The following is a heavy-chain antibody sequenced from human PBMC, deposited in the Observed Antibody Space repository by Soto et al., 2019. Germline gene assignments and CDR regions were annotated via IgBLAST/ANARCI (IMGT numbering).Heavy chain of an antibody. J-gene: IGHJ6*02. Sequence: EVQLLESGGGLVQPGGSLRLSCAASGFTFSSYAMSWVRQAPGKGLEWVSAISGSGGSTYYADSVKGRFTISRDNSKNTLYLQMNSLRAEDTAVYYCARGRGSALGSDYYYGMDVWGQGTTVTVSS. CDR3: ARGRGSALGSDYYYGMDV. CDR2: ISGSGGST. D-gene: IGHD3-10*01. CDR1: GFTFSSYA. V-gene: IGHV3-23*01.